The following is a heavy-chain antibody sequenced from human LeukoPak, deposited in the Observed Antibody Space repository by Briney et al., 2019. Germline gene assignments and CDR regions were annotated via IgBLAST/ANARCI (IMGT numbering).Heavy chain of an antibody. CDR1: GFTFSSYA. CDR2: ISYDGSNK. CDR3: ARTTTVVTPGDY. D-gene: IGHD4-23*01. J-gene: IGHJ4*02. Sequence: GGSLRLSCAASGFTFSSYAMHWVRQAPGKGLEWAAVISYDGSNKYYADSVKGRFTISRDNSKNTLYLQMNSLRAEDTAVYYCARTTTVVTPGDYWGQGTLVTVSS. V-gene: IGHV3-30-3*01.